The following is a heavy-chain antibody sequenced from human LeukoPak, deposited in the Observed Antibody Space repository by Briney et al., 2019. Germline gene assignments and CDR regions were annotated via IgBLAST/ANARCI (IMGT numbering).Heavy chain of an antibody. V-gene: IGHV1-18*04. D-gene: IGHD2-2*01. J-gene: IGHJ6*04. CDR1: GYTFTSYG. CDR2: ISAYNGNT. Sequence: GASVKVSCKASGYTFTSYGISWVRQAPGQGLEWMGWISAYNGNTNYAQKLQGRVTMTTDTSTSTAYIELRSLRSDDTAVYYCARDPAKRYCSSTSCYSRTQSYYYYGMDVWGKGTTVTVSS. CDR3: ARDPAKRYCSSTSCYSRTQSYYYYGMDV.